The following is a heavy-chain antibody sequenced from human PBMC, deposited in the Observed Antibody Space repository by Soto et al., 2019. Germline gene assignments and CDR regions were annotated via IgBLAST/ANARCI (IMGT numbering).Heavy chain of an antibody. CDR3: ARDLAGGIPDY. J-gene: IGHJ4*02. CDR2: ISYDGSKT. D-gene: IGHD6-13*01. CDR1: GFSFSTLA. Sequence: GGSLRLSCVASGFSFSTLAMHWVRQTPDKGLEWVALISYDGSKTDHADSVKGRFTISRDNAENSLYLQMNSLRAEDTAVYYCARDLAGGIPDYWGQETRVTVSS. V-gene: IGHV3-30-3*01.